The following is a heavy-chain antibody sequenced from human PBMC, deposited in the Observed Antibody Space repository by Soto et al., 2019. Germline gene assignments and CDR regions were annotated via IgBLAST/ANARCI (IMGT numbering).Heavy chain of an antibody. CDR3: ARRTLGHKLYNDNGMDV. CDR2: IAPTDSYS. Sequence: GESLKISCKGSGCSFTNYWISWVRQMPGKGLEWMGRIAPTDSYSYYSPSFQGHVTFSVDKSISTAYLQWNSLNASETAMYYCARRTLGHKLYNDNGMDVWGQGTAVTVSS. V-gene: IGHV5-10-1*01. CDR1: GCSFTNYW. D-gene: IGHD1-1*01. J-gene: IGHJ6*02.